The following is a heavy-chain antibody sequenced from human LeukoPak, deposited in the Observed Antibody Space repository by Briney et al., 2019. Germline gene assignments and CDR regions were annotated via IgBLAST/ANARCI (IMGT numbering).Heavy chain of an antibody. CDR1: GGSISSSSYY. CDR2: INHSGST. Sequence: SETLSLTCTVSGGSISSSSYYWSWIRQPPGKGLEWIGEINHSGSTNYNPSLKSRVTISVDTSKNQFSLKLSSVTAADTAVYYCARGRTVHYYYYYGMDVWGQGTTVTVSS. J-gene: IGHJ6*02. CDR3: ARGRTVHYYYYYGMDV. V-gene: IGHV4-39*07. D-gene: IGHD4-17*01.